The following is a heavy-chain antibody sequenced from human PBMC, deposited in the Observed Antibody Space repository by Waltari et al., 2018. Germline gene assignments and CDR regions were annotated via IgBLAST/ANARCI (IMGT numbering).Heavy chain of an antibody. Sequence: EVQLVESGGGLVQPGGSLRLSCAASGCTFSSYSMNWVRQAPGKGLEWVSYISSSSSTIYYADSVKGRVTISRDNAKNSLYLQMNSLRAEDTAVYYCASHYYYDSSGYSHFDYWGQGTLVTVSS. CDR2: ISSSSSTI. J-gene: IGHJ4*02. D-gene: IGHD3-22*01. CDR1: GCTFSSYS. V-gene: IGHV3-48*04. CDR3: ASHYYYDSSGYSHFDY.